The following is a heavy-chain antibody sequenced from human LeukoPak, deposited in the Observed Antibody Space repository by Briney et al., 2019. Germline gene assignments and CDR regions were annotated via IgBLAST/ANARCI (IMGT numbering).Heavy chain of an antibody. D-gene: IGHD3-10*01. Sequence: SETLSLTCTVSGVSISSYYWRWLRQPPGKGLEWIGYIYYSGSTNYNPSLKSRVTISVDTSKNQFSLKLSSVTAADTAVYYCARDELLTYWGQGTLVTVSS. J-gene: IGHJ4*02. V-gene: IGHV4-59*01. CDR3: ARDELLTY. CDR1: GVSISSYY. CDR2: IYYSGST.